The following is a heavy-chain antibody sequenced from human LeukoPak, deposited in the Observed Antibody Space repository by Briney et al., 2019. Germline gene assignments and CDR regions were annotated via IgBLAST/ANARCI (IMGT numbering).Heavy chain of an antibody. CDR3: ARGRRVAGAFDY. D-gene: IGHD2-15*01. CDR1: GGSISIGGYA. CDR2: IYHSGST. J-gene: IGHJ4*02. V-gene: IGHV4-30-2*01. Sequence: SQTLSLTSAVSGGSISIGGYACSWSRQPPRKGLEWIGYIYHSGSTYYHPSLKSRVTISVDRSKNQFSLKLSSVTAADTAVYYCARGRRVAGAFDYWGQGTLVTVSS.